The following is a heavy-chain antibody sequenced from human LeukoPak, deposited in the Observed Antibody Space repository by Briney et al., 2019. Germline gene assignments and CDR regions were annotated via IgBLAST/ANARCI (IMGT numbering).Heavy chain of an antibody. D-gene: IGHD3-22*01. CDR3: ARVPYYYDSSGYYEVGAFDI. CDR2: IYTSGST. V-gene: IGHV4-4*07. CDR1: GGSISSYY. Sequence: SSETLSLTCTVSGGSISSYYWSWIRQPAGKGLEWIGRIYTSGSTNYNPSLKSRVTMSVDTSKNQFSLKLSSVTAADTAVYYCARVPYYYDSSGYYEVGAFDIWGQGAMVTVSS. J-gene: IGHJ3*02.